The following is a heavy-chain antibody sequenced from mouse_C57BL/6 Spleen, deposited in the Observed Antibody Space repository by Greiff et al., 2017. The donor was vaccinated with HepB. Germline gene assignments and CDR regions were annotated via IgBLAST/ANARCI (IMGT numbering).Heavy chain of an antibody. J-gene: IGHJ2*01. CDR2: IYPGDGDT. D-gene: IGHD2-1*01. Sequence: QVQLKESGPELVKPGASVKISCKASGYAFSSSWMNWVKQRPGKGLEWIGRIYPGDGDTNYNGKFKGKATLTADKSSSTAYMQLSSLTSEDSAVYFCARGVYGNPFDYWGQGTTLTVSS. CDR3: ARGVYGNPFDY. V-gene: IGHV1-82*01. CDR1: GYAFSSSW.